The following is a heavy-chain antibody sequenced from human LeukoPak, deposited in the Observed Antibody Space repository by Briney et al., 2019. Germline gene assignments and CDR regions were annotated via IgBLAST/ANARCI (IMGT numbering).Heavy chain of an antibody. Sequence: ASVKVSCKASGYTFTSYYMHWVRQAPGQGLEWMGIINPSGGSTSYAQKFQGRVTMTRDMSTSTVYMELSSLRSEDTAVYYCARVTRETLYYYYYYMDVWGKGTTVTISS. CDR3: ARVTRETLYYYYYYMDV. V-gene: IGHV1-46*01. J-gene: IGHJ6*03. CDR2: INPSGGST. CDR1: GYTFTSYY.